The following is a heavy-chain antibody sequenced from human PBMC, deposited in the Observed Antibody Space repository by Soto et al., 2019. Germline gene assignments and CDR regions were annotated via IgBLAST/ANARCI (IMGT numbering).Heavy chain of an antibody. CDR1: GFTFSSYE. V-gene: IGHV3-48*03. CDR2: ISSSGSTI. CDR3: ARGYDVVRVPVAIRVGYFDH. Sequence: PGGSLRLSCAASGFTFSSYEMNWVRQAPGKGLEWVSYISSSGSTIYYADSVKGRFTISRDNAKNSLYLQMNNLRVEDTAVYYCARGYDVVRVPVAIRVGYFDHWGQGTVVTVSS. D-gene: IGHD3-16*01. J-gene: IGHJ4*02.